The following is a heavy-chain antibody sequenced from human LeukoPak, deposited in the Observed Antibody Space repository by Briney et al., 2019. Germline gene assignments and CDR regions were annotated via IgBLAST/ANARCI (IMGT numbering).Heavy chain of an antibody. D-gene: IGHD5-12*01. J-gene: IGHJ4*02. CDR1: GFTFSSYA. V-gene: IGHV3-23*01. Sequence: GGSLRLSCAASGFTFSSYAMSWVRQAPGKGLEWVSAISGSGGSTYYADSVKGRFTISRDNAKNSLYLQMNSLRAEDTAVYYCARDKYSGYDFDYWGQGTLVTVSS. CDR3: ARDKYSGYDFDY. CDR2: ISGSGGST.